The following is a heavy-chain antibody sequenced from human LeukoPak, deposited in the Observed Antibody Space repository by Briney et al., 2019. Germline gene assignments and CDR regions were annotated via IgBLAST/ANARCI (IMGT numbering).Heavy chain of an antibody. D-gene: IGHD2-2*01. V-gene: IGHV3-48*03. CDR2: ISSSGSNI. CDR1: GFTFSNYE. J-gene: IGHJ5*02. CDR3: ARETRTGGADQRPWWFDP. Sequence: GGSLRLSCAASGFTFSNYEMNWVRQAPGKGLEWVSYISSSGSNIHYADSVKGRFTVSRDNAKNSLYLQMNSLRAEDTAVYYCARETRTGGADQRPWWFDPWGQETLVTVSS.